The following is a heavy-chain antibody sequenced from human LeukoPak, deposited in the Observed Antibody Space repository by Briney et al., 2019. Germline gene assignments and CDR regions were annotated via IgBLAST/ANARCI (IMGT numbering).Heavy chain of an antibody. CDR1: GYSISSGYY. CDR2: IYHSGST. V-gene: IGHV4-38-2*02. J-gene: IGHJ4*02. D-gene: IGHD2-8*01. Sequence: SETLSLTCTVSGYSISSGYYWGWIRQPPGKGLEWIGSIYHSGSTYYNPSLKSRVTISVDTSKNQFSLKLSSVTAADTAVYYCARGTYCTNGVCYFFDYWGQGTLVTVSS. CDR3: ARGTYCTNGVCYFFDY.